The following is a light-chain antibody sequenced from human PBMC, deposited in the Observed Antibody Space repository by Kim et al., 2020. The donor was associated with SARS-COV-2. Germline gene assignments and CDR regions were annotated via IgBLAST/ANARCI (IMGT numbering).Light chain of an antibody. CDR1: QSVFHSSRNKSA. V-gene: IGKV4-1*01. CDR3: QQYYTTPLT. J-gene: IGKJ3*01. Sequence: ATINCKSSQSVFHSSRNKSALAWFQQKPGQPPNVLIYWASTRKSGVPDRFSGSGSGTDFTLTISSLQAEDVAVYYCQQYYTTPLTFGPGTKVDIK. CDR2: WAS.